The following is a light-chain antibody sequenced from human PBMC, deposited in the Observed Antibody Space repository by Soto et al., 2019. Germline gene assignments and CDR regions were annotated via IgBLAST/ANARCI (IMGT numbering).Light chain of an antibody. V-gene: IGKV1-12*01. CDR1: QPTTNW. J-gene: IGKJ1*01. Sequence: IQMTQSPASVSASVGDTVSITCRANQPTTNWLAWFQQRPGEPPKLLIYAASTLQSGVPSRFTGSGSRTEFTLTITGLQPEDSATYYCHQSNIFPRMFAQGTRVEV. CDR3: HQSNIFPRM. CDR2: AAS.